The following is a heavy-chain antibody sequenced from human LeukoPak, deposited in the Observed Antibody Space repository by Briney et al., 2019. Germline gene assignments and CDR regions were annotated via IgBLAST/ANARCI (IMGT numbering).Heavy chain of an antibody. CDR1: GFTFTSSA. Sequence: ASVKVSCKASGFTFTSSAVQWVRPARGQRREWIGWIVVGSGNTNYAQKFQERVTITRDMSTSTAYMELSSLRSEDTAVYYCAAATTGVRIKLDYWGQGTLVTVSS. CDR2: IVVGSGNT. CDR3: AAATTGVRIKLDY. V-gene: IGHV1-58*01. J-gene: IGHJ4*02. D-gene: IGHD4-23*01.